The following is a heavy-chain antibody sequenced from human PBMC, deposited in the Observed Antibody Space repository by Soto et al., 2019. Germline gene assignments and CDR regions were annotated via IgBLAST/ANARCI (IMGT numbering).Heavy chain of an antibody. CDR3: ARDEVLWFGELSNPRLDY. Sequence: PGGSLRLSCAASGFTFSSYSMNWVRQAPGKGLEWVSSISSSSSYIYYADSVKGRFTISRDNAKNSLYLQMNSLRAEDTAVYYCARDEVLWFGELSNPRLDYWGQGTLVTAPQ. D-gene: IGHD3-10*01. V-gene: IGHV3-21*01. CDR2: ISSSSSYI. CDR1: GFTFSSYS. J-gene: IGHJ4*02.